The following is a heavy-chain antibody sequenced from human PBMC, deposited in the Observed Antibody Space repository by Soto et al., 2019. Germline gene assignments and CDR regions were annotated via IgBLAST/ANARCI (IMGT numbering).Heavy chain of an antibody. CDR2: INPNSGGT. Sequence: ASVKVSCKASGYTFTGYYMHWVRQAPGQGLEWMGWINPNSGGTNYAQKFQGWVTMTRDTSISTAYMELSRLRSDDTAVYYCARGATVTTRVNYYYYYYMDVWGKGTTVTVSS. CDR1: GYTFTGYY. J-gene: IGHJ6*03. D-gene: IGHD4-17*01. V-gene: IGHV1-2*04. CDR3: ARGATVTTRVNYYYYYYMDV.